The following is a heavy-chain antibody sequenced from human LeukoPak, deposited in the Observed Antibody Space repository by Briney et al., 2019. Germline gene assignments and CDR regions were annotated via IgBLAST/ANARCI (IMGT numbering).Heavy chain of an antibody. J-gene: IGHJ4*02. Sequence: SETLSLTCTVSGGSMSSSSYYWGWIRQPPGKGLEWIGSIYYSGTTYYNPSLKSRVTISVDTSKNQFSLTLSSVNAAATAVYYCARHRRELLWFGELDYWGQGTLVTVSS. CDR3: ARHRRELLWFGELDY. CDR1: GGSMSSSSYY. CDR2: IYYSGTT. V-gene: IGHV4-39*01. D-gene: IGHD3-10*01.